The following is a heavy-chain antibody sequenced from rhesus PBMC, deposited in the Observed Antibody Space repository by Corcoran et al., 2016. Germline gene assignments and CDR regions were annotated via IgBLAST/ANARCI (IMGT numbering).Heavy chain of an antibody. Sequence: QVQLVQSGAEVKKPGASVKVSCKASGFTFGSYAISWVRQAPGQGLEWMGVILPLVGITNYEDNFTGRVTITADPSTSTAYMELSSLRSEDTSVYDWARTGHSGSDYWYCELWGPCTPIAISS. V-gene: IGHV1-198*02. J-gene: IGHJ2*01. CDR2: ILPLVGIT. D-gene: IGHD6-25*01. CDR3: ARTGHSGSDYWYCEL. CDR1: GFTFGSYA.